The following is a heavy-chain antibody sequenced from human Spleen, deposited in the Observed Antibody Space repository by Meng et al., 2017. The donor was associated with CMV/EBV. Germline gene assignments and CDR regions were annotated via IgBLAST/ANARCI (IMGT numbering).Heavy chain of an antibody. CDR2: ISYDGSNK. CDR1: GFTFSSYA. V-gene: IGHV3-30-3*01. CDR3: ARGDNYHFDY. Sequence: QVQLVESGGGVVQPGRSLRLSCAASGFTFSSYAMHWVRQAPGKGLEWVAVISYDGSNKYYADSVKGRFTISRDNSKNTLYLQMNSPRAEDTAVYYCARGDNYHFDYWGQGTLVTVSS. D-gene: IGHD5-24*01. J-gene: IGHJ4*02.